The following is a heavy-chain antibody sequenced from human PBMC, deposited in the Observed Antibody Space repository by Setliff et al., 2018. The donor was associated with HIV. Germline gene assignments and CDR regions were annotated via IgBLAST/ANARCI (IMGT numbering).Heavy chain of an antibody. CDR3: ARETRSGWYDLAY. D-gene: IGHD6-19*01. J-gene: IGHJ4*02. CDR2: IYYTGST. CDR1: DGSISNHY. V-gene: IGHV4-59*11. Sequence: PSETLSLTCSVSDGSISNHYWSWIRQPPGKGLEWIGYIYYTGSTNYNPSLRGRVTISVDTSKKQFSLKLSSVTAADTAVYFCARETRSGWYDLAYWGQGTLVTVSS.